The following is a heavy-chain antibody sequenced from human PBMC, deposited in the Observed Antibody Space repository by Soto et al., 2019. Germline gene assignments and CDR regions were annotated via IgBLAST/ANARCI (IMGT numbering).Heavy chain of an antibody. CDR2: IIPGLATT. V-gene: IGHV1-69*01. CDR3: ACNWGNSLKNWLDP. Sequence: QVQLVQSGPEVRVPGSSVTVSCKASAGTFPHYALSWVRQAPGQGLEWIGGIIPGLATTTYAQKLQGRVSIIADESANTVYMELSSLTSEDTAVYYCACNWGNSLKNWLDPWGQGTLVTVSS. J-gene: IGHJ5*02. CDR1: AGTFPHYA. D-gene: IGHD7-27*01.